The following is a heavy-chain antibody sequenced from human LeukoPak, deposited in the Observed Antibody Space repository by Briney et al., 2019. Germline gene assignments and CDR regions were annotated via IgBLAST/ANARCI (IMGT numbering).Heavy chain of an antibody. CDR1: GYTFTSYG. V-gene: IGHV1-18*01. D-gene: IGHD4-17*01. CDR2: ISAYNGNT. J-gene: IGHJ5*02. Sequence: ASVKVSCKASGYTFTSYGISWVRQAPGQGLEWMGWISAYNGNTKYATKLQGRVTMTTDTSTSTAYMELRRLRSDDTAVYYGARVRDLESGDYVKFDPWGQGTLVTVSS. CDR3: ARVRDLESGDYVKFDP.